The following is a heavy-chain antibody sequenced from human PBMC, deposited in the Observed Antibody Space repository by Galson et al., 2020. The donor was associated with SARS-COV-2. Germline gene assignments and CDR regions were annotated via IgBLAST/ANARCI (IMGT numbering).Heavy chain of an antibody. J-gene: IGHJ4*02. CDR1: GFTFNTYT. CDR3: VRGGDDFWSGYPDY. Sequence: GGSLRLSCSASGFTFNTYTMNWVRQAPGKGLEYVSAISSIGGSTYYADSVKGRFTISRDNSKNTLYLQMSSLRAEDTAMYYCVRGGDDFWSGYPDYWGQGTLVTVSS. CDR2: ISSIGGST. V-gene: IGHV3-64D*09. D-gene: IGHD3-3*01.